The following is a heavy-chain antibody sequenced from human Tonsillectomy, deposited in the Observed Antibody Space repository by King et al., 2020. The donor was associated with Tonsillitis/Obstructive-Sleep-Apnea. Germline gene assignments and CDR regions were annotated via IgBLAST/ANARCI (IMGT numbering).Heavy chain of an antibody. Sequence: HVQLVESGGGFVKPGGSLRLSCAASGFTFSDYYMSWIRQAPGKGLEWVSYISSSGSYTNYADSVKGRFTISRDNTKNSLYLQMNSLRAEDTAVYYCAREMGGVTGTTKYWGPGTLVTVSS. J-gene: IGHJ4*02. CDR3: AREMGGVTGTTKY. V-gene: IGHV3-11*05. CDR2: ISSSGSYT. CDR1: GFTFSDYY. D-gene: IGHD1-7*01.